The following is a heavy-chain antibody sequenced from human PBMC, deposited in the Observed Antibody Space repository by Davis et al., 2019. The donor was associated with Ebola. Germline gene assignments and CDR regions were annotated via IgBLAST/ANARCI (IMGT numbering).Heavy chain of an antibody. J-gene: IGHJ6*02. Sequence: GGSLRLSCAASGFTFSDYYMSWIRQAPGKGLEWVSYISSSGSTIYYADSVKGRFTISRDNAKNSLYLQMNSLRAEDTAVYYCARDRAVTTILVYYYYGMDVWGQGTTVTVSS. CDR2: ISSSGSTI. V-gene: IGHV3-11*04. CDR3: ARDRAVTTILVYYYYGMDV. CDR1: GFTFSDYY. D-gene: IGHD4-11*01.